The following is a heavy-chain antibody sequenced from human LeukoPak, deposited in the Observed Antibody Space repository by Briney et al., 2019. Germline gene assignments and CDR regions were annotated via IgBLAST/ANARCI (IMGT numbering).Heavy chain of an antibody. Sequence: SETLSLTCTVSGGSISSYYWSWIRQPPGKGLEWIGYIYYSGSTSYNPSLKSRVTISVDTSKKQFSLKLSSVTAADTAVYYCARDDSYGYFDYWGQGTLVTVSS. CDR1: GGSISSYY. V-gene: IGHV4-59*12. J-gene: IGHJ4*02. D-gene: IGHD5-18*01. CDR2: IYYSGST. CDR3: ARDDSYGYFDY.